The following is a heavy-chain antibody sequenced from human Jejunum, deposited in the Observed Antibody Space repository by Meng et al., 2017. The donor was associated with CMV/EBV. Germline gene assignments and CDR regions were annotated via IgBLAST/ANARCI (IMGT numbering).Heavy chain of an antibody. Sequence: QVQLQESGPGLVKPSETLSLSCTVSGVSISSSYHYWAWVRQSPGKGLEWIGSISHSGATYYTPSPTSRLTMSVDTSKNQFSLKLSFVTAADTAVYYCAKDVNPLNWFFDVWGRGTLVTVSS. CDR3: AKDVNPLNWFFDV. CDR2: ISHSGAT. V-gene: IGHV4-39*07. CDR1: GVSISSSYHY. J-gene: IGHJ2*01. D-gene: IGHD1-14*01.